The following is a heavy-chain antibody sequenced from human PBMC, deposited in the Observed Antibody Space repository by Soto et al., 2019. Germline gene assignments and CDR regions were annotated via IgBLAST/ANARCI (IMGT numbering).Heavy chain of an antibody. CDR3: AREAERGRWFDP. CDR1: GGSISSDAYS. Sequence: QLQLQESGSGLVQPSQTLSLTCAVSGGSISSDAYSWSWIRQPPGKGLEWIGYIYHSGGTYYNPSLKSRITISVARSTNQFALKMSSVTAADTAVYYWAREAERGRWFDPWGQGTLVTVSS. CDR2: IYHSGGT. J-gene: IGHJ5*02. V-gene: IGHV4-30-2*01. D-gene: IGHD3-16*01.